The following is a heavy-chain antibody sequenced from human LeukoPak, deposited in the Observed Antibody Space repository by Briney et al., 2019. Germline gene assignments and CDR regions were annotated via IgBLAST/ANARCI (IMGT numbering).Heavy chain of an antibody. J-gene: IGHJ6*02. CDR3: ARDLSDILTNYYYYGMDV. V-gene: IGHV3-33*08. CDR1: GFTFSSYG. Sequence: GGSLRLSCAASGFTFSSYGMHWVRQAPGKGLEWVAVIWYDGSNKYYADSVKGRFTISRDNSKNTLYLQMNSLRAEDTAVYYCARDLSDILTNYYYYGMDVWGQGTTVTVSS. CDR2: IWYDGSNK. D-gene: IGHD3-9*01.